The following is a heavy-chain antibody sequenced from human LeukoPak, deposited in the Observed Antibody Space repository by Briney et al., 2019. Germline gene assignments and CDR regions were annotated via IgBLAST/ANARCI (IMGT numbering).Heavy chain of an antibody. Sequence: GGSLRLSCTASGFTFSSYAMHWVRQAPGKGLEWVAVISYDGSNKYYADSVKGRFTISRDNSRNTLYLQMNSLRAEDTAVYYCARDSMTTVVTGGNYFDYWGQGTLVTVSS. D-gene: IGHD4-23*01. J-gene: IGHJ4*02. V-gene: IGHV3-30*14. CDR2: ISYDGSNK. CDR1: GFTFSSYA. CDR3: ARDSMTTVVTGGNYFDY.